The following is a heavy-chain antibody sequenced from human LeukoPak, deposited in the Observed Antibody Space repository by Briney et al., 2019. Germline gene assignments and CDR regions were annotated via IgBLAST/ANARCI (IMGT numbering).Heavy chain of an antibody. J-gene: IGHJ5*02. D-gene: IGHD1-14*01. CDR1: GFTFSNEW. CDR3: ARVGWEILNLHFDP. Sequence: GGSLRLSCVGSGFTFSNEWMTWVRQAPGKGPEWVATIKKDGSQTYYVDSVKGRFTISRDNAQNSLYLQMNGLRVEDTAIYSCARVGWEILNLHFDPWGQGTLVTVSP. V-gene: IGHV3-7*03. CDR2: IKKDGSQT.